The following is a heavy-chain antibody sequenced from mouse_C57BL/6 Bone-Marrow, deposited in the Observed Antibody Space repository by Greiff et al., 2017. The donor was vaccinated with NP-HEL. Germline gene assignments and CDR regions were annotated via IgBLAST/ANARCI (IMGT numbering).Heavy chain of an antibody. J-gene: IGHJ1*03. CDR2: IDPSDSET. CDR3: ASRYYYGSHWYFGV. Sequence: QVQLQQPGAELVRPGSSVKLSCKASGYTFTSYWMHWVKQRPIQGLEWIGNIDPSDSETHYNQKFKDKATLTVDKSSSTAYMQLSSLTSEDSAVYYCASRYYYGSHWYFGVWGTGTTVTVSS. V-gene: IGHV1-52*01. D-gene: IGHD1-1*01. CDR1: GYTFTSYW.